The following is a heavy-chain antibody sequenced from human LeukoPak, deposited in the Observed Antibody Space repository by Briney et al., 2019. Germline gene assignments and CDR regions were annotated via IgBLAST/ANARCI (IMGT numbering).Heavy chain of an antibody. CDR1: GFTLSSYG. CDR2: ISGSDSLK. J-gene: IGHJ6*04. Sequence: GGSLRLSCAASGFTLSSYGMNWVRQAPGKGLEWVSHISGSDSLKYYADSVKGRFTISRDDAKNSLYLQMDSLRAEDTALYYCVREDYYGSGSYMRYFYYYDMDVWGKGTTVTVSS. D-gene: IGHD3-10*01. CDR3: VREDYYGSGSYMRYFYYYDMDV. V-gene: IGHV3-48*03.